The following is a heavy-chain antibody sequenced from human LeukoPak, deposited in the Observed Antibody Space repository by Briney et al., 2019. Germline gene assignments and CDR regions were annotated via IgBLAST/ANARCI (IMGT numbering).Heavy chain of an antibody. CDR3: TKEPSGSGWSYTQYFQH. V-gene: IGHV3-23*01. CDR1: RFPLSRYA. J-gene: IGHJ1*01. CDR2: ICDSGGRT. Sequence: GGAPRLSPAAPRFPLSRYAISWGRPAPGGGHGRVSRICDSGGRTDYADSVKGRFTISRDNSKNTLYLQINSLRVGDTAVYYCTKEPSGSGWSYTQYFQHWGQGTLVTVSS. D-gene: IGHD6-19*01.